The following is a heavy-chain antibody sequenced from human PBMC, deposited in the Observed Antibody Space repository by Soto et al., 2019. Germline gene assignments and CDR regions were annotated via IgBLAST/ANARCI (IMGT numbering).Heavy chain of an antibody. Sequence: QVQLVQSGAEVKKPGASVKVSCKASGYIFSNYGFSWVRQAPGQGLEWMAWISAYNGNTNFAQKFQGRVSMTTDTSTSTAYMELRSLRSDDTDIYYCARDRRNHYDSSGYYDHWGQGTLVTVSS. CDR1: GYIFSNYG. V-gene: IGHV1-18*01. D-gene: IGHD3-22*01. CDR3: ARDRRNHYDSSGYYDH. CDR2: ISAYNGNT. J-gene: IGHJ4*02.